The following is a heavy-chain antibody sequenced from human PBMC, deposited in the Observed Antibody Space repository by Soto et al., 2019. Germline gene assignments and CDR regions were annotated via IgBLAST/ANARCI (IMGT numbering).Heavy chain of an antibody. D-gene: IGHD6-13*01. V-gene: IGHV3-30*18. CDR1: GFTFSSYG. CDR3: AKDDQCSWWGEGYYGMDV. J-gene: IGHJ6*02. CDR2: ISYDGSNK. Sequence: QVQLVESGGGVVQPGRSLRLSCAASGFTFSSYGMHWVRQAPGKGLEWGAVISYDGSNKYYADSVKGRFTISRDNSKNTLYLQMNRLRAEDTAVYYCAKDDQCSWWGEGYYGMDVWGQGNTVAVSS.